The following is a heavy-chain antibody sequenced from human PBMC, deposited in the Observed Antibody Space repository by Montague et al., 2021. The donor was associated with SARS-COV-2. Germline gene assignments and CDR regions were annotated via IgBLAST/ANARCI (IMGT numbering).Heavy chain of an antibody. J-gene: IGHJ3*02. CDR1: GFTFSSYA. CDR2: ISYDGSNK. CDR3: ARSAWGGYRDAFDI. D-gene: IGHD3-16*02. V-gene: IGHV3-30-3*01. Sequence: SLRLSCAASGFTFSSYAMHWVRQAPGKGLEWVAVISYDGSNKYYADSVKGRFTISRDNSKNTLYLQMNSLRAEDTAVYCCARSAWGGYRDAFDIWGQGTMVTVSS.